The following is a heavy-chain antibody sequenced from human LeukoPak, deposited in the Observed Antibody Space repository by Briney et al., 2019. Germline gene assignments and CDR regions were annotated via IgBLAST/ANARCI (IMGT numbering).Heavy chain of an antibody. D-gene: IGHD3-3*01. CDR3: ARGLYYDFWSGYSFSNWFDP. J-gene: IGHJ5*02. CDR1: GFTFSSYE. CDR2: ISSSGSTI. Sequence: GGSLRLSCAASGFTFSSYEMNWVRQAPGKGLEWVSYISSSGSTIYYADSVKGRFTISRDNDKNSLYLQMNSLRAEDTAVYYCARGLYYDFWSGYSFSNWFDPWGQGTLVTVSS. V-gene: IGHV3-48*03.